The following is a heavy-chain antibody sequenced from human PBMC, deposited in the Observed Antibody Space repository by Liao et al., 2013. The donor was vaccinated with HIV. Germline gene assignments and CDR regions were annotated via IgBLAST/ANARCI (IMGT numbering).Heavy chain of an antibody. Sequence: QVHLQESGPGLVKPSETLSLTCTVSGGSINPYYWSWIRKSAGKGLEWIGRIYGSGSTDYNPSLKSRVAMSLDTSDNHFSLTLRSATAADTAVYYCAREVKNYASGTLQGPFDPWAREPWSLSPQ. CDR2: IYGSGST. J-gene: IGHJ5*02. CDR1: GGSINPYY. V-gene: IGHV4-4*07. CDR3: AREVKNYASGTLQGPFDP. D-gene: IGHD3-10*01.